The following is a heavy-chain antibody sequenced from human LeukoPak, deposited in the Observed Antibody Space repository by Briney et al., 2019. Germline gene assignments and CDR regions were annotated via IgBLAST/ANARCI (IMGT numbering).Heavy chain of an antibody. D-gene: IGHD6-13*01. V-gene: IGHV3-66*01. CDR2: IYSGGST. J-gene: IGHJ1*01. CDR3: ARDGGIAAAGTLQH. CDR1: GFTVSSNY. Sequence: GGSLRLSCAASGFTVSSNYMSWVRQAPGKGLEWVSVIYSGGSTYYADSVKGRFTISRDNAKNSLYLQMNSLRAEDTAVYYCARDGGIAAAGTLQHWGRAPWSPSPQ.